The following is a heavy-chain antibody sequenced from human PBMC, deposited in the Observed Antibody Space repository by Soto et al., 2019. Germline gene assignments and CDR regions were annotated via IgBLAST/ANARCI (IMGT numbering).Heavy chain of an antibody. Sequence: PGGSLRLSCAASGFTFSDYYMSWIRHAPGKGLEWVSYISSSSSYTNYADSVKGRFTISRDNAKNSLYLQMNSLRAEDTAVYYCARDLRTYCGGDCSSWAFDIWGQGTMVTVSS. CDR2: ISSSSSYT. V-gene: IGHV3-11*06. CDR3: ARDLRTYCGGDCSSWAFDI. CDR1: GFTFSDYY. J-gene: IGHJ3*02. D-gene: IGHD2-21*02.